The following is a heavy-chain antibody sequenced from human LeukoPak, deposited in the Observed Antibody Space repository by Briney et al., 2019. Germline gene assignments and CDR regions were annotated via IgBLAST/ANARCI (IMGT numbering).Heavy chain of an antibody. CDR2: ISAYNGNT. D-gene: IGHD2-2*02. Sequence: ASVKVSCKASGYTFTSYGISWVRQAPGQGLEWMGWISAYNGNTNYAQKLQGRVTMTTDPSTSTAYMELRSLRSDVTAVYYCAREARDIVVVPAAIWGRYYYMDVWGKGTTVTVSS. J-gene: IGHJ6*03. CDR1: GYTFTSYG. CDR3: AREARDIVVVPAAIWGRYYYMDV. V-gene: IGHV1-18*01.